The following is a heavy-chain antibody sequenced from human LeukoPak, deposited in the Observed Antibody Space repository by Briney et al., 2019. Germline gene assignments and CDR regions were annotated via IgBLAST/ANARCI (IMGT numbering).Heavy chain of an antibody. CDR2: IIPIFGTA. CDR3: ARENWGLFDP. CDR1: GYTFTSYG. D-gene: IGHD7-27*01. Sequence: SVKVSCKASGYTFTSYGISWVRQAPGQGLEWMGGIIPIFGTANYAQKFQGRVTITADESTSTAYMELSSLRSEDTAVYYCARENWGLFDPWGQGTLVTVSS. J-gene: IGHJ5*02. V-gene: IGHV1-69*13.